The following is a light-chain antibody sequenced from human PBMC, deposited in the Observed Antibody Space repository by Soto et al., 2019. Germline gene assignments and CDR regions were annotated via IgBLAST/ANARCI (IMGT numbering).Light chain of an antibody. CDR3: QQYDNLPPFT. J-gene: IGKJ3*01. Sequence: DIQMTQSPSSLSASVGDRVTITCQASQDISNYLNWYQQKPGKAPKLLIYDASSLETGVPSRFSVSGSGTDFTFTISSLQPEDIATYYCQQYDNLPPFTFGPGTKVDIK. V-gene: IGKV1-33*01. CDR1: QDISNY. CDR2: DAS.